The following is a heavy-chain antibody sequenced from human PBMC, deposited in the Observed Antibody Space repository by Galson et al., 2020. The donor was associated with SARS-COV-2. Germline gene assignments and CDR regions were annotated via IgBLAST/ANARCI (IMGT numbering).Heavy chain of an antibody. D-gene: IGHD3-9*01. J-gene: IGHJ4*02. V-gene: IGHV4-38-2*02. CDR1: GYSISSGYY. CDR2: IYHSGST. Sequence: ASETLSLTCTVSGYSISSGYYWGWIRQPPGKGLEWIGCIYHSGSTYYNPSLKSRVTISVDTSKNQFSLKLSSVTAADTAVYYCARVLRYFDWLSRDRGDDYWGQGTLVTVSS. CDR3: ARVLRYFDWLSRDRGDDY.